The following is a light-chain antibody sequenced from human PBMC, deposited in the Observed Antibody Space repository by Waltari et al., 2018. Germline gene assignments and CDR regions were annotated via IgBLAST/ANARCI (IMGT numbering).Light chain of an antibody. CDR2: AAS. CDR1: QSISSY. V-gene: IGKV1-39*01. J-gene: IGKJ3*01. Sequence: DIQMTQSPSSLSASVGDRVTITCRASQSISSYLNWYQQNPGKAPKLLLYAASSLQSGVPSMFSGSGSGTDVTLTISSLQPEDFATYYCQQSYSTLFTFGPGTKVDI. CDR3: QQSYSTLFT.